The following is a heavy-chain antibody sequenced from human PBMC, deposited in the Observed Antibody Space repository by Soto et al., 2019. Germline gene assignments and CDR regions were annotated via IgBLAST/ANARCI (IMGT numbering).Heavy chain of an antibody. CDR3: ARDHYDILTGPRDYYYYYGMDV. CDR2: IIPIFGTA. J-gene: IGHJ6*02. Sequence: QVQLVQSGAEVKKPGSSVKVSCKASGGTFSSYAISWVRQAPGQGLEWMGGIIPIFGTANYAQKFQGRVTITADESTSTAYMELSSLRSEDTAVYYCARDHYDILTGPRDYYYYYGMDVWGQGTTVTVSS. D-gene: IGHD3-9*01. V-gene: IGHV1-69*12. CDR1: GGTFSSYA.